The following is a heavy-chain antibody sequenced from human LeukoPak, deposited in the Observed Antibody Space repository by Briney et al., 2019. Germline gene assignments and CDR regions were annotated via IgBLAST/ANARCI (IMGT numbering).Heavy chain of an antibody. J-gene: IGHJ5*02. Sequence: SVKVSCQASGCTFTNYAISWVRQAPGQGLEWIGRISPNIGIANYAQKFQGRFTITADKSTRTAYMVLSSLRAEDTAVYYCARAVRVWFDPWGQGTLVTVSS. CDR3: ARAVRVWFDP. CDR2: ISPNIGIA. D-gene: IGHD3-22*01. V-gene: IGHV1-69*04. CDR1: GCTFTNYA.